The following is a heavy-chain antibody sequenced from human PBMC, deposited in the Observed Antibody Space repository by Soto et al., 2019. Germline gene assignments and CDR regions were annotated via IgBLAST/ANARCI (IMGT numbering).Heavy chain of an antibody. CDR1: GFTFSSYA. CDR2: ISGSGTST. CDR3: AKENTPDYGDYVDY. D-gene: IGHD4-17*01. J-gene: IGHJ4*02. V-gene: IGHV3-23*01. Sequence: LRLSCAASGFTFSSYAMSWVRQAPGKGLKWISSISGSGTSTYYADSVRGRFTISRDNSKNTMYLQMNSLRAEDTALYFCAKENTPDYGDYVDYWGQGTLVTVSS.